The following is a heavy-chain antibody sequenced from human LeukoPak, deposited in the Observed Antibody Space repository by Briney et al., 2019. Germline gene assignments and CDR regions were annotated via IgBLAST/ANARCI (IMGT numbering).Heavy chain of an antibody. CDR1: GFTFSSYA. V-gene: IGHV3-21*01. CDR2: ISLTSNDI. Sequence: GGSLRLSCAASGFTFSSYAMNWVRQAPGEGLEWVSSISLTSNDIYYAASVRGRFIISRDNAKNLLSLQMNSLRAEDTALYYCARGDTSLQRNDALDIWGQGTMVSVSS. D-gene: IGHD2/OR15-2a*01. J-gene: IGHJ3*02. CDR3: ARGDTSLQRNDALDI.